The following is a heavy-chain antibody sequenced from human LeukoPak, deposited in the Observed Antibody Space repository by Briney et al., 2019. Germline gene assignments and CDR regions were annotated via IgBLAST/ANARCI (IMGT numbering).Heavy chain of an antibody. CDR2: ISSSGTYT. J-gene: IGHJ4*02. V-gene: IGHV3-11*03. CDR1: GFTVSSNY. D-gene: IGHD5-12*01. Sequence: KAGGSLRLSCAASGFTVSSNYMSWVRQAPGKGLEWVSYISSSGTYTNYADSVKGRFSISRDNAKNSLYLQMNRLRAEDTAVYYCASRSGFWGQGTLVTVSS. CDR3: ASRSGF.